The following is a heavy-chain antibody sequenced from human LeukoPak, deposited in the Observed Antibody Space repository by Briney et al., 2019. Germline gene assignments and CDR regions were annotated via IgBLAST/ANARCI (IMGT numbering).Heavy chain of an antibody. V-gene: IGHV1-46*01. CDR2: INRRAGTT. D-gene: IGHD4-23*01. Sequence: ASVKVSCKASGHTFTNDYIHWVRQAPGQGLKWMGVINRRAGTTSYTQNLQGRVTMTTDTSTSTVYMELSSLRSDDTAIYYCATSAYGGTERAAFEFWGQGTMVTVSS. J-gene: IGHJ3*01. CDR3: ATSAYGGTERAAFEF. CDR1: GHTFTNDY.